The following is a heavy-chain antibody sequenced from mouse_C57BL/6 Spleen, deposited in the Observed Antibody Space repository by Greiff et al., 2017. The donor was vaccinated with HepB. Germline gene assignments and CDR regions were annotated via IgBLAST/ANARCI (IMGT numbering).Heavy chain of an antibody. CDR2: INPNNGGT. CDR3: ARGYFDY. J-gene: IGHJ2*01. Sequence: VQLQQSGPELVKPGASVKISCKASGYTFTDYYMNWVKQSHGKSLEWIGNINPNNGGTNYNQKFKGKATLTVDNASSTAYMELRSLTSEDSAVYYCARGYFDYWGQGTTLTVSS. CDR1: GYTFTDYY. V-gene: IGHV1-26*01.